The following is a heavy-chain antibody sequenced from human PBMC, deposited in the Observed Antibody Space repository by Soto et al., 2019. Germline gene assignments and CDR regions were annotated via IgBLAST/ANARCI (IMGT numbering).Heavy chain of an antibody. Sequence: SETLSLTCAVYGGSFSGYYWSWIRQRPGKGLEWIGEINHSGSTNYNPSLKSRVTISVDTSKNQFSLKLSSVTAADTAVYYCARGISYGRWFGELGAFDIWGQGTMVTVSS. CDR1: GGSFSGYY. CDR2: INHSGST. J-gene: IGHJ3*02. CDR3: ARGISYGRWFGELGAFDI. D-gene: IGHD3-10*01. V-gene: IGHV4-34*01.